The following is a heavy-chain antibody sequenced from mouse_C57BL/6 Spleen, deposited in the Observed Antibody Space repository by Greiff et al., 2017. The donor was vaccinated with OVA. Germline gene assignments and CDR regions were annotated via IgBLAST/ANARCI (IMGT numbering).Heavy chain of an antibody. V-gene: IGHV1-52*01. CDR1: GYTFTSYR. Sequence: VQLQQPGAELVRPGSSVKLSCKASGYTFTSYRMHWVKQRPIQGLEWIGNIDPSDSETHYNKQFKAKATLTVDKSSSTAYMQLSRLTSEDSAVYYCARFGIYAMYDWGQGTSVTVSS. CDR3: ARFGIYAMYD. J-gene: IGHJ4*01. CDR2: IDPSDSET.